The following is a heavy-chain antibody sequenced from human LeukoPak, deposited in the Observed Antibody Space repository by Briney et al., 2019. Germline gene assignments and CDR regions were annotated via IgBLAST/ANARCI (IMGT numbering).Heavy chain of an antibody. Sequence: ASVKVSCQASGYTFTGYYMHRVRQDPGQGLEWMGWINPNSGGTNYAQKFQGRVTMTRDTSISTAYMELSRLRSDDAAVYHCASGYCSGGSCYPFDYWGQGTLVTVSS. J-gene: IGHJ4*02. CDR1: GYTFTGYY. V-gene: IGHV1-2*02. D-gene: IGHD2-15*01. CDR2: INPNSGGT. CDR3: ASGYCSGGSCYPFDY.